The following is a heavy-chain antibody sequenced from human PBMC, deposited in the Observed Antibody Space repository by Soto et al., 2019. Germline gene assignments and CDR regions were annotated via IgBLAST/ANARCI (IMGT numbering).Heavy chain of an antibody. D-gene: IGHD6-13*01. CDR3: ARHPERIAEIGWFDP. Sequence: EVQLVESGGGLVQPGGSLRLSCAASGFTFSSYSMNWVRQAPGKGREWVSYISSSSSTIYYAASVKGRFTISRDNAKNSLCLQMNSLRAEDTSVYYCARHPERIAEIGWFDPWGQGTLVTVSS. CDR2: ISSSSSTI. J-gene: IGHJ5*02. V-gene: IGHV3-48*01. CDR1: GFTFSSYS.